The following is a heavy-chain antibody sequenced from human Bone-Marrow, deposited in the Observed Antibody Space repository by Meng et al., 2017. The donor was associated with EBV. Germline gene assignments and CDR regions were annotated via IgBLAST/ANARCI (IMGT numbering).Heavy chain of an antibody. D-gene: IGHD5-18*01. CDR3: ARESGRGYSSDY. Sequence: GAELKNPGSWVKVHCKASGGNFRISVISCLRQAPGQGLEWMGRFLPILGAPNYAQRFQDRVTITADESTSTGYMELSSLRSDDTAVYYCARESGRGYSSDYWGQGTLVTVSS. J-gene: IGHJ4*02. V-gene: IGHV1-69*11. CDR2: FLPILGAP. CDR1: GGNFRISV.